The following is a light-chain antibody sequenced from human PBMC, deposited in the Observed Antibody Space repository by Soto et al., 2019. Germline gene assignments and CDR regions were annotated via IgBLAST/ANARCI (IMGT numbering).Light chain of an antibody. CDR3: QSYDSSLSGHVV. CDR2: GNS. V-gene: IGLV1-40*01. CDR1: SSNIGAGYD. J-gene: IGLJ2*01. Sequence: QLVLTQPPSVSGAPGQRVTISCTGSSSNIGAGYDVHWYQQLPGTAPKLLIYGNSNRPSGVPDPFSGSQSGTSASLAITGLQAEDEADYYCQSYDSSLSGHVVFGGGTKLTVL.